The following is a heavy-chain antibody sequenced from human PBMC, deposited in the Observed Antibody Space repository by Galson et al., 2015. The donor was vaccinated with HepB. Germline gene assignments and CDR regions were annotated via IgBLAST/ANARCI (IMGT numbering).Heavy chain of an antibody. V-gene: IGHV3-11*06. J-gene: IGHJ3*02. D-gene: IGHD3-10*01. CDR1: RFTFSDYY. CDR3: AKELATGSGAAFDI. Sequence: LRLSCAASRFTFSDYYMFWIRQAPGKELEWVAHISSSSNYANYADSVKGRFTISRDNAKNSLYLQMNSLRAEDTAVYYCAKELATGSGAAFDIWGQGTMITVSS. CDR2: ISSSSNYA.